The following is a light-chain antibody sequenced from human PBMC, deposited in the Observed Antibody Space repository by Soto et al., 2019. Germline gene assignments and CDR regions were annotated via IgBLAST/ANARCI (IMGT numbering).Light chain of an antibody. CDR3: CAYAGTYTV. J-gene: IGLJ2*01. CDR1: SSDVGGYNY. Sequence: QSALTQPRSVSGSPGQSGTISCTGTSSDVGGYNYVSWYQQHPGKAPKLMIYDVSQRPSGVPDRFSGSKSGNTASLTISGLQSEDEADYYCCAYAGTYTVFGGGTKLTGL. V-gene: IGLV2-11*01. CDR2: DVS.